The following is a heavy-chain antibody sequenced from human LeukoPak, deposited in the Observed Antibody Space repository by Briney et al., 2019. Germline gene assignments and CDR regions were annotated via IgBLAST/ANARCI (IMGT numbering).Heavy chain of an antibody. Sequence: VASVTVSCTASGGTFSSYAISWVRQAPGQGLEWMGGIIPIFGTANYAQKFQGRVTITADESTSTAYMELSSLRSEDTAVYYCARGMGGYNSMFDYWGQGTLVTVSS. D-gene: IGHD5-24*01. CDR2: IIPIFGTA. CDR1: GGTFSSYA. J-gene: IGHJ4*02. CDR3: ARGMGGYNSMFDY. V-gene: IGHV1-69*13.